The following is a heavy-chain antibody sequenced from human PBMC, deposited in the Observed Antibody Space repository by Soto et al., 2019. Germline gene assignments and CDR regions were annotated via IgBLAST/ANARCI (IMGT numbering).Heavy chain of an antibody. CDR2: IFSNDEK. CDR1: GFSLSNARMG. J-gene: IGHJ4*02. D-gene: IGHD3-9*01. V-gene: IGHV2-26*01. CDR3: ARIRMTYYDIVAGWGMDYFDY. Sequence: QVTLKESGPVLVKPTETLTLTCTVSGFSLSNARMGVSWIRQPPGKALEWLAHIFSNDEKSYSTSLKSRLTITKDPSKSQVGLTMTHMEPVDTATYYCARIRMTYYDIVAGWGMDYFDYWGQGTLVTVSS.